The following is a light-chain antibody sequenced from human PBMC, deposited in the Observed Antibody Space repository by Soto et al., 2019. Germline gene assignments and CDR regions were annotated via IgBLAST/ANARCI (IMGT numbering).Light chain of an antibody. CDR2: GAS. V-gene: IGKV3-15*01. J-gene: IGKJ4*01. CDR3: QQYKNWPLT. Sequence: EIVVTQSPATLSVSPGERATLSCRASQSVSSNLAWYMQKPGQAPRLLIYGASTRATGIPARFSGSGSGTEFTLTISSLQSEDFAVYYCQQYKNWPLTFGGGTKVEIK. CDR1: QSVSSN.